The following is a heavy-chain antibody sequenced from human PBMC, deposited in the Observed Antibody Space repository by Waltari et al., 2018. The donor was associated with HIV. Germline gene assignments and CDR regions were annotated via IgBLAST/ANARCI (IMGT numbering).Heavy chain of an antibody. Sequence: EVQLVESGGGLVQPGGSLRLSCAASGFTFSSYEMNWVRQAPGKGLEWVSYISSSGSFIYYADSVKGRFTISRDNAKNSLYLQMNSLRAEDTAVYYCARLPVVGTGGFDYWGQGTLVTVSS. D-gene: IGHD6-19*01. CDR3: ARLPVVGTGGFDY. V-gene: IGHV3-48*03. CDR1: GFTFSSYE. J-gene: IGHJ4*02. CDR2: ISSSGSFI.